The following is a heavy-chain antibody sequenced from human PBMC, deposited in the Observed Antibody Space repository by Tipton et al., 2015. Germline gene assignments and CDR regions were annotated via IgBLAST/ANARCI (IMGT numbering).Heavy chain of an antibody. Sequence: TLSLTCTVSGASLNSYTYYWSWIRQSPGKGLEWIGYIYYTGSTNYNPSLESRVTISIDKSNNQFSLRLSSVTAADTAVYYCARDAAILLSFGELTPWYFDLWGRGTLVTVSS. J-gene: IGHJ2*01. V-gene: IGHV4-61*01. CDR3: ARDAAILLSFGELTPWYFDL. D-gene: IGHD3-10*01. CDR1: GASLNSYTYY. CDR2: IYYTGST.